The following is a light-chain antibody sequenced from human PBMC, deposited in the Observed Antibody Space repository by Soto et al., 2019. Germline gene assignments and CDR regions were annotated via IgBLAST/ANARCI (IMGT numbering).Light chain of an antibody. CDR2: GAS. J-gene: IGKJ1*01. CDR3: QQYNNWWT. Sequence: EIVMTQSPATLSVSPGERATLSCRASQSVSSSLAWYQQKPGQAPRLLIYGASTRATGIPARFSGSGSGTEFTLYISSLQSEDFAVYYCQQYNNWWTFGQGTKVEVQ. CDR1: QSVSSS. V-gene: IGKV3-15*01.